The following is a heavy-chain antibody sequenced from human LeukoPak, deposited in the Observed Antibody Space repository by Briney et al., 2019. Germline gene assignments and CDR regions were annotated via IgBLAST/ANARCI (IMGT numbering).Heavy chain of an antibody. D-gene: IGHD1-26*01. CDR1: GYSFTSYW. J-gene: IGHJ4*02. Sequence: GESPKISRKGSGYSFTSYWIGWVRQMPGKGLEWMGIIYPGDSDTRYSPSFQGQVTISADKSISTAYLQWSSLKASDTATYYCARRLLGATVDYWGQGTLVTVSS. CDR3: ARRLLGATVDY. V-gene: IGHV5-51*01. CDR2: IYPGDSDT.